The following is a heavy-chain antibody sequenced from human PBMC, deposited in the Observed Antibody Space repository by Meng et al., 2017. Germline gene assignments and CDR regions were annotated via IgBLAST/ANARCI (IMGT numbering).Heavy chain of an antibody. CDR2: ISGSGGST. CDR1: GFTFSSYA. J-gene: IGHJ4*02. Sequence: GESLKISCAASGFTFSSYAMSWVRQAPGKGLEWVSAISGSGGSTYYADSVKGRFTISRDNSKNTLYLQMNSLRAEDTAVYYCAKDRRFGKDYWGQGTRVTGSS. V-gene: IGHV3-23*01. D-gene: IGHD3-10*01. CDR3: AKDRRFGKDY.